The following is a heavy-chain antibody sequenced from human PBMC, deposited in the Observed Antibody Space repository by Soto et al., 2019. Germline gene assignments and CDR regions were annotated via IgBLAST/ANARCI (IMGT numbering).Heavy chain of an antibody. V-gene: IGHV3-30*18. CDR3: AKCSGVAGDPYWHFVL. CDR2: ISYDGTKE. J-gene: IGHJ2*01. CDR1: GFTFSSYG. Sequence: QVQLVESGGVVVQPGRSLRLSCVASGFTFSSYGMHWVRQAPGKGLEWVAFISYDGTKEYYADFVKGRFTVSRDNSKETLYLQMSSLRAEDTAEYHCAKCSGVAGDPYWHFVLLGRGTVATVSS. D-gene: IGHD4-17*01.